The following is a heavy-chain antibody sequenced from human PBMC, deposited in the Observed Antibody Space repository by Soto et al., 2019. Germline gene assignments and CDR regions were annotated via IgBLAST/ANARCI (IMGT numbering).Heavy chain of an antibody. J-gene: IGHJ4*02. CDR3: VRDDVGVGIDS. CDR2: NSDGSST. D-gene: IGHD1-26*01. V-gene: IGHV3-74*01. Sequence: GGSLRLSCAASGFTFSSYAMSWVRQAPGKGLEWVSANSDGSSTTYADSVKGRFTISRDNAKNTLFLQMNSLRADDTAVYYCVRDDVGVGIDSWGLGTLVTVSS. CDR1: GFTFSSYA.